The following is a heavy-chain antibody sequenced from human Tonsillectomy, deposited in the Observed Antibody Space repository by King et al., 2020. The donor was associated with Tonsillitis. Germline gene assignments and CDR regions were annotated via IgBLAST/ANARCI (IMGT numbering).Heavy chain of an antibody. J-gene: IGHJ4*02. CDR3: ARDRASAWCFDS. D-gene: IGHD6-19*01. V-gene: IGHV3-48*02. Sequence: VQLVESGGGLVQPGGSLRLSCAASGFSFTTYNMHWVRQAPGKGLEWVSYISSSGRTRYYADSVKGRFTTSRDNAKNSLYLQMNSLRDEDTALYYCARDRASAWCFDSWGQGTLVTVSS. CDR1: GFSFTTYN. CDR2: ISSSGRTR.